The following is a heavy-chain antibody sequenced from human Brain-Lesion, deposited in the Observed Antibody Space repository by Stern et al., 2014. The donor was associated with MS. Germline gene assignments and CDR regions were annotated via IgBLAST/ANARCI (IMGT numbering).Heavy chain of an antibody. J-gene: IGHJ6*02. CDR1: GGSISSGGYY. D-gene: IGHD2-2*01. CDR2: IFNSGST. V-gene: IGHV4-61*02. CDR3: ARGRVVPGFQYYATDV. Sequence: QVQLVQSGPGLVKPSQTLSLSCPVSGGSISSGGYYWSWIRQPAGKGLEWIGRIFNSGSTSYNPSLKSRVTISKDTSKNQFSLRLNSMTAADTAVYYCARGRVVPGFQYYATDVWGQGTTVIVSS.